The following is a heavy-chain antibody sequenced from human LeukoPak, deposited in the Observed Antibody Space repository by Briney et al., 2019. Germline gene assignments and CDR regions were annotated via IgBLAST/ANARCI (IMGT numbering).Heavy chain of an antibody. CDR2: MNPNSGNT. CDR3: ARVGPFFYGSGQQQDGWEY. D-gene: IGHD3-10*01. CDR1: GYTFTSYD. Sequence: ASVKVSCKASGYTFTSYDINWVRQATGQGLEWMGWMNPNSGNTGYAQKLQGRVTMTTDTSTSTAYMELRSLRSDGTAVYYCARVGPFFYGSGQQQDGWEYWGQGTLVTVSS. V-gene: IGHV1-8*01. J-gene: IGHJ4*02.